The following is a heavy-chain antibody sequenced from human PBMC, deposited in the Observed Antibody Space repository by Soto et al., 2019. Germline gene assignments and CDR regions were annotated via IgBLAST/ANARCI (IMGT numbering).Heavy chain of an antibody. CDR3: ARWAVVAVPAAPLLDYGMDV. D-gene: IGHD2-2*01. CDR1: GYSFTSYW. V-gene: IGHV5-51*01. Sequence: GESLKISCKGSGYSFTSYWIGWVRQMPGKGLEWMGIIYPGDSDTRYSPSFQGQVTISADKSISTAYLQWSSLKASDTAMYYCARWAVVAVPAAPLLDYGMDVWGQGTTVTVSS. J-gene: IGHJ6*02. CDR2: IYPGDSDT.